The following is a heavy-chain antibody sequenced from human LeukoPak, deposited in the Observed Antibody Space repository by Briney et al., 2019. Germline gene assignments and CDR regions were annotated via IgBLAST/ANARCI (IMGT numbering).Heavy chain of an antibody. V-gene: IGHV4-39*07. CDR3: ARVRNYRGFPNSRSFWFDP. Sequence: SETLSLTCTVSGGSSSSTSYYWGWLRQPPGKDLGRSASISSGGDTHYNPSLQSRVSISLDTPKNQFFLRLNSATAADTAVYYCARVRNYRGFPNSRSFWFDPWGQGTLVAVSS. CDR1: GGSSSSTSYY. CDR2: ISSGGDT. D-gene: IGHD3-16*02. J-gene: IGHJ5*02.